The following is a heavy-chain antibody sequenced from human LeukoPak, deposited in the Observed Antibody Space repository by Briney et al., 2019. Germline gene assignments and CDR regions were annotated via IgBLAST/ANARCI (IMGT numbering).Heavy chain of an antibody. CDR3: ARDLSSGSYSAFDI. CDR2: ISSSGSTI. CDR1: GFTFSSYE. V-gene: IGHV3-48*03. Sequence: GGSLRLSCAASGFTFSSYEMNWVRQALGKGLEWVSYISSSGSTIYYADSVKGRFTISRDNAKNSLYLQMNSLRAEDTAVYYCARDLSSGSYSAFDIWGQGTMVTVSS. D-gene: IGHD1-26*01. J-gene: IGHJ3*02.